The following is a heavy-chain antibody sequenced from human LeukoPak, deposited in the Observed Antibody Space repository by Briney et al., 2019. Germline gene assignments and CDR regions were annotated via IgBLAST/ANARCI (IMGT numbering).Heavy chain of an antibody. J-gene: IGHJ3*02. CDR1: GYTFTSYD. V-gene: IGHV1-8*02. CDR2: MNPNSGNT. Sequence: EASVKVSCKASGYTFTSYDINWVRQATGQGLEWMGWMNPNSGNTGYAQKFQGRVTMTRDTSISTAYMELSRLRSDDTAVYYCATYYYDSSGYYVAFDIWGQGTMVTVSS. D-gene: IGHD3-22*01. CDR3: ATYYYDSSGYYVAFDI.